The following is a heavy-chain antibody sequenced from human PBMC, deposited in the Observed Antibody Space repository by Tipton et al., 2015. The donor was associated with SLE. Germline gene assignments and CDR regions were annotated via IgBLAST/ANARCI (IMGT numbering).Heavy chain of an antibody. D-gene: IGHD4-17*01. V-gene: IGHV3-66*01. CDR2: IYSGGKT. J-gene: IGHJ5*02. CDR1: GFDVTDHY. Sequence: GSLRLSCAASGFDVTDHYMSWVRQAPGKGLEWVLVIYSGGKTNSADSVKGRFTISSDNSKNILFLDMNSLRAEDSGVYYCARGDYGDYTLFDRWGQGTLVNVTP. CDR3: ARGDYGDYTLFDR.